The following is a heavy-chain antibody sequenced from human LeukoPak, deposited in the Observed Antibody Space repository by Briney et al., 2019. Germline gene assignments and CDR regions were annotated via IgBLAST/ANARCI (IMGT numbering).Heavy chain of an antibody. Sequence: SETLSLTCAVYSGSFSGYYWSWIRQPPGKGLEWIGEIKHSGNTNYNPSLKSRVTISVDPSKNQFSLRLSSVTAADTAVYYCARGRIVGGSPYYWGQGGLVSVSS. D-gene: IGHD1-26*01. CDR3: ARGRIVGGSPYY. V-gene: IGHV4-34*01. CDR2: IKHSGNT. CDR1: SGSFSGYY. J-gene: IGHJ4*02.